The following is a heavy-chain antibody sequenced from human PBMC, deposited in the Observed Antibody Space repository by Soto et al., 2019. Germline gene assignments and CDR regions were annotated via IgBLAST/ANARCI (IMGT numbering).Heavy chain of an antibody. D-gene: IGHD6-6*01. CDR1: GGSFSNYY. J-gene: IGHJ4*02. V-gene: IGHV4-34*01. CDR2: INHSGST. CDR3: ARTSKFDS. Sequence: SSETLSLTCAVYGGSFSNYYWSWIRQPPGKGLEWIGEINHSGSTNYNPSLKSRVTMSVDTSKNQFSLKLSSVTAADTAVYYCARTSKFDSWGQGTLVTVSS.